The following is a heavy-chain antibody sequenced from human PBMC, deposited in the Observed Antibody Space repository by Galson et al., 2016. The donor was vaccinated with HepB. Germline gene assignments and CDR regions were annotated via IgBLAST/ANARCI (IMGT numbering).Heavy chain of an antibody. J-gene: IGHJ5*01. V-gene: IGHV4-4*02. CDR3: VSGRARYTGKDNYFDS. Sequence: SLTCVVSGVSINTDNWWSWVRQAPGKGLEWIGEIYRSGTTHCNPSLRSRVTIFVDTSKNQLPLKLRSVTASDTAAYYCVSGRARYTGKDNYFDSWGQGTVVTVSS. CDR2: IYRSGTT. CDR1: GVSINTDNW. D-gene: IGHD2-2*02.